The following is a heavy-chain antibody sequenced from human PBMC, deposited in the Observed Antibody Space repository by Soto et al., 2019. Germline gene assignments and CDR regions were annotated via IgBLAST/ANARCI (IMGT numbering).Heavy chain of an antibody. V-gene: IGHV3-23*01. Sequence: PRGSLRLCCVASGFIVSDYAMTWVRQAPGKGLQWVATISASGGNIEYADSLKGRFTISRDNSKNSVYLQLSGLTADDTAVHYCAKVAGGLGYFDLWGRGTLVTVSS. D-gene: IGHD3-16*01. CDR1: GFIVSDYA. J-gene: IGHJ2*01. CDR2: ISASGGNI. CDR3: AKVAGGLGYFDL.